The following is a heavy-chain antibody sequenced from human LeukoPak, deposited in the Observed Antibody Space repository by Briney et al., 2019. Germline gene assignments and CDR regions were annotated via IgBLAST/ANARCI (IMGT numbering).Heavy chain of an antibody. J-gene: IGHJ4*02. CDR2: IYPNSGGT. V-gene: IGHV1-2*02. Sequence: ASVKVSCKASGYTFSGHYMHWVRQAPGQGLEWMGWIYPNSGGTNYAQKFQGRVTMTRDTSISTAYMELRRLKSDDTAMYYCARTLTTATWDYWGQGTLVTVSS. CDR3: ARTLTTATWDY. D-gene: IGHD4-17*01. CDR1: GYTFSGHY.